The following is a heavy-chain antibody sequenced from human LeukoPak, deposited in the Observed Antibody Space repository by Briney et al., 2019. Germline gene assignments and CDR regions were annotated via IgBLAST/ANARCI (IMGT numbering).Heavy chain of an antibody. CDR1: GYTFTSYY. CDR3: ARDLMYYDILTGYHPHYYFDY. D-gene: IGHD3-9*01. Sequence: ASVKVSCKASGYTFTSYYMHWVRQAPGQGLEWMGWINPNSGGTNYAQKFQGRVTMTRDTSISTAYMELSRLRSDDTAVYYCARDLMYYDILTGYHPHYYFDYWGQGTLVTVSS. J-gene: IGHJ4*02. CDR2: INPNSGGT. V-gene: IGHV1-2*02.